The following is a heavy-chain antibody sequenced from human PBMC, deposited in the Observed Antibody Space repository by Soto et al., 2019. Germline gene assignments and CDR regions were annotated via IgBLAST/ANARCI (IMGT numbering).Heavy chain of an antibody. CDR1: GGTFSSYA. CDR3: ASGDLIRNWFDP. CDR2: IIPIFGTA. D-gene: IGHD2-21*01. V-gene: IGHV1-69*06. J-gene: IGHJ5*02. Sequence: ASVKVSCKASGGTFSSYAISWVRQAPGQGLEWMGGIIPIFGTANYAQKFQGRVTITADKSMSTAYMELSSLRSEDTAVYYCASGDLIRNWFDPWGQGTLVTVSS.